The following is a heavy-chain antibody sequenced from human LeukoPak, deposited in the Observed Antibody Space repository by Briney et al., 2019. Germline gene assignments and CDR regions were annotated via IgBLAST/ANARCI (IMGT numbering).Heavy chain of an antibody. V-gene: IGHV6-1*01. CDR3: AREGYDILTGYYPFDY. J-gene: IGHJ4*02. CDR2: TYYRSKWYN. Sequence: SQTLSLTCAISGDSVSSNSAAWNWIRQSPSRGLEWLGRTYYRSKWYNDYAVSVKSRITINPDTSKNQFSLKLSSVTAADTAVYYCAREGYDILTGYYPFDYWGQGTLVTVSS. CDR1: GDSVSSNSAA. D-gene: IGHD3-9*01.